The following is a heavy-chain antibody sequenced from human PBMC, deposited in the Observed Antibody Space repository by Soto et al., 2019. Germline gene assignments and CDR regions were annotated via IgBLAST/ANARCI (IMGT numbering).Heavy chain of an antibody. CDR2: IPSRGRP. D-gene: IGHD5-12*01. CDR3: ARDTYSGYDFGL. Sequence: QVQLRESGPGLVKPSQTLSLTCSVSGASVAGGSYYWSWVRQPPGKGLEWIGYIPSRGRPFYNPSLTSRGTISAHTSKHQLSLQLTSVTDADTAVYYCARDTYSGYDFGLWGQGTLVTVSS. J-gene: IGHJ5*02. CDR1: GASVAGGSYY. V-gene: IGHV4-30-4*01.